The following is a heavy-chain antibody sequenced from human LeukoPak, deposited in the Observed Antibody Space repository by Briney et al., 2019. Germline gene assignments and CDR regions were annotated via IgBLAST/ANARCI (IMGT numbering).Heavy chain of an antibody. CDR2: ISGSGGST. V-gene: IGHV3-21*01. Sequence: GGSLRLSCAASGFTFSFYGMHWVRQAPGKGLEWVSAISGSGGSTYYADSVKGRFTISRDNAKNSLYLQMNSLRAEDTAVYYCARSYVSSSSYWGQGTLVTVSS. D-gene: IGHD6-6*01. CDR1: GFTFSFYG. J-gene: IGHJ4*02. CDR3: ARSYVSSSSY.